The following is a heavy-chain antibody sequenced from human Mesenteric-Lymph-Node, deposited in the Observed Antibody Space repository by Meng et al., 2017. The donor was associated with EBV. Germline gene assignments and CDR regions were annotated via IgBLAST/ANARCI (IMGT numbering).Heavy chain of an antibody. D-gene: IGHD4/OR15-4a*01. CDR1: GWYSNDS. Sequence: QARPGRAGASQPSQPLSPISGGYGWYSNDSWCSFSQPPSGRLVWRIGDNDNSRSTNYNPSFKSRVTMVVDTSKHNFFIKLSSVTAAETAVYYCGRVDYITSGTFDYWGQGTLVTVSS. V-gene: IGHV4-34*01. J-gene: IGHJ4*02. CDR3: GRVDYITSGTFDY. CDR2: NDNSRST.